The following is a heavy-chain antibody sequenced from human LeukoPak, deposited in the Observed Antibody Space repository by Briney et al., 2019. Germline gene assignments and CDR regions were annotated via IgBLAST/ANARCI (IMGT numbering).Heavy chain of an antibody. D-gene: IGHD6-13*01. J-gene: IGHJ4*02. Sequence: ASVKVSCKASGYSFTSYGISWVRQAPVQGLGWMGWISTYNGKTNSAQKFQGRVTMTTDTSTSTAYMELRSLRSDDTAVYYCARGGPRIAAPGTVLWGQGTLVTVSS. CDR3: ARGGPRIAAPGTVL. V-gene: IGHV1-18*01. CDR1: GYSFTSYG. CDR2: ISTYNGKT.